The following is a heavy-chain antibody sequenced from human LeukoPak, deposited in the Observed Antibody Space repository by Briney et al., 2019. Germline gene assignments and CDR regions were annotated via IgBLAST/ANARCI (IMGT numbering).Heavy chain of an antibody. D-gene: IGHD4-17*01. CDR2: IIPIFGTA. V-gene: IGHV1-69*13. J-gene: IGHJ6*02. Sequence: ASVKVSCKASGGTFSSYAISWVRQAPGQGLEWMGGIIPIFGTANYAQKFQGRVTITADESTSTAYMELSSLRSEDTAVYYCARFYGDYDYYYGTDVWGQGTTVTVS. CDR1: GGTFSSYA. CDR3: ARFYGDYDYYYGTDV.